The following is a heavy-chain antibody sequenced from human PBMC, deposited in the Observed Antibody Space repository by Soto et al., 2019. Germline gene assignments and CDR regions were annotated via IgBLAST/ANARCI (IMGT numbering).Heavy chain of an antibody. J-gene: IGHJ5*02. Sequence: ASVKVSCKASGYTFTGYYMHWVRQAPGQGLEWMGWINPNSGGTNYAQKFQGWVTMTRDTSISTAYMELSRLRSDDTAVYYCAREGGSGGSCMQNWFDPWGQGTLVNVSS. CDR2: INPNSGGT. V-gene: IGHV1-2*04. CDR1: GYTFTGYY. CDR3: AREGGSGGSCMQNWFDP. D-gene: IGHD2-15*01.